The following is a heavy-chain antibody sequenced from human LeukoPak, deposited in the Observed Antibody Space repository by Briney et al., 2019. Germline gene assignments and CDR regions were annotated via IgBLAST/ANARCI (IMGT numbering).Heavy chain of an antibody. CDR1: GFTFTSYS. V-gene: IGHV3-21*01. Sequence: GGSLRLSCAASGFTFTSYSMNWVRQAPGKGLEWVSITRSSNGHIYYADSVKGRFTISRDKAKKSLYQQMNSLRAEDTAVYYCARGEGPSTLDYWGQGTLVTVSS. CDR2: TRSSNGHI. CDR3: ARGEGPSTLDY. D-gene: IGHD3-3*02. J-gene: IGHJ4*02.